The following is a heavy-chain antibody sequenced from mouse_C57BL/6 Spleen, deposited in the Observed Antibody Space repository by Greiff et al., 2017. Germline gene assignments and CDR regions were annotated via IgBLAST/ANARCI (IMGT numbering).Heavy chain of an antibody. V-gene: IGHV5-16*01. Sequence: EVKVVESEGGLVQPGSSMKLSCTASGFTFSDYYMAWVRQVPEKGLEWVANINYDGSSTYYLDSLKSRFIISRDNAKNILYLQMSSLKSEDTATYYCARGGNYYGSSPYYFDDWGQGTTLTVSS. CDR3: ARGGNYYGSSPYYFDD. CDR2: INYDGSST. J-gene: IGHJ2*01. D-gene: IGHD1-1*01. CDR1: GFTFSDYY.